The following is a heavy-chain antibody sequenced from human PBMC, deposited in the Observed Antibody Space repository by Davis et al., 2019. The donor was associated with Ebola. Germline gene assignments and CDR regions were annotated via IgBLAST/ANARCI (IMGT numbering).Heavy chain of an antibody. CDR3: ARDSPYGAAWFDY. J-gene: IGHJ4*02. CDR2: IYYSGST. CDR1: GGSISSSSYY. D-gene: IGHD4-17*01. Sequence: SETLSLTCTVSGGSISSSSYYWGWIRQPPGKGLEWIGSIYYSGSTNYNPSLKSRVTISVDTSKNQFSLKLSSVTAADTAVYYCARDSPYGAAWFDYWGQGTLVTVSS. V-gene: IGHV4-39*07.